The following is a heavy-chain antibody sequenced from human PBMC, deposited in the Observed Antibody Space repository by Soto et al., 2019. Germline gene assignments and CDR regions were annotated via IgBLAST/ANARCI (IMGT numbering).Heavy chain of an antibody. V-gene: IGHV1-2*02. CDR2: INPNSGGT. Sequence: GASVKVSCKAPGYTFTGYYIHWVRQAPGQGLEWMGWINPNSGGTNYAQKFQGSVTMTRDTSKSQFSLSLRSATAADTATYYCARGTRALITSFFAYWGQGIPVTVSS. CDR3: ARGTRALITSFFAY. CDR1: GYTFTGYY. D-gene: IGHD1-20*01. J-gene: IGHJ4*02.